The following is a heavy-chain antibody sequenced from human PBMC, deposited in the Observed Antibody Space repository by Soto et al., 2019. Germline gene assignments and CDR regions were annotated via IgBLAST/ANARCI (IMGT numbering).Heavy chain of an antibody. D-gene: IGHD3-9*01. Sequence: QLQLQESGPGLVKPSEALSLTCSVSGGPISSSSYYWGWIRQPPGKGLEWIGSIYYSGSTYYNPSLTGRVTISIDKAKNQFSLKLSSLTAADTAVYYCARLEGLATISYYFDFWGQGTLVTVSS. J-gene: IGHJ4*02. CDR3: ARLEGLATISYYFDF. V-gene: IGHV4-39*01. CDR2: IYYSGST. CDR1: GGPISSSSYY.